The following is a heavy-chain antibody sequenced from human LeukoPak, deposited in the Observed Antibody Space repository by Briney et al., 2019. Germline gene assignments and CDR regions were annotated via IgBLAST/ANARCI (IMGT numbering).Heavy chain of an antibody. V-gene: IGHV3-23*01. CDR1: GFTFSSYA. CDR2: ISGSGGST. J-gene: IGHJ5*02. D-gene: IGHD6-13*01. Sequence: GGSLRLSCAASGFTFSSYAMSWVRQAPGKGLEWVSAISGSGGSTYYADSVKGRFTISRDNSKNTLYLQMNSLRAEDTAVYYCAKDRSIAAAGTQWFDPRGQGTLVTVSS. CDR3: AKDRSIAAAGTQWFDP.